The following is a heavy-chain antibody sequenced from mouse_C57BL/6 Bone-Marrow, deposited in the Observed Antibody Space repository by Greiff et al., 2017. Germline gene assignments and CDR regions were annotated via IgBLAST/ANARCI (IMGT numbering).Heavy chain of an antibody. J-gene: IGHJ2*01. Sequence: EVQRVESGAELVKPGASVKLSCTASGFNIKDYYMHWVKQRTEQGLEWIGRIDPEDGETKYAPKFQGKATITADTSSNTAYLQLSSLTSEDTAVYYCAFDSSGYKNYFDYWGQGTTLTVSS. D-gene: IGHD3-2*02. CDR1: GFNIKDYY. CDR3: AFDSSGYKNYFDY. CDR2: IDPEDGET. V-gene: IGHV14-2*01.